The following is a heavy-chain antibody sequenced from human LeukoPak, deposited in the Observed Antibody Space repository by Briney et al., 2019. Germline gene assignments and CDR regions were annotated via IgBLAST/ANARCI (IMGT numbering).Heavy chain of an antibody. CDR1: GFTLSSYA. J-gene: IGHJ4*02. V-gene: IGHV3-23*01. Sequence: GGSLRLSCAASGFTLSSYAMSWVRQAPGKGLEWVSAISGSGGSTYYADSVKGRFTISRDNSKNTLYLQMNSLRAEDTAVYYCAKGAYDSSGYPSDYWGQGTLVTVSS. CDR2: ISGSGGST. CDR3: AKGAYDSSGYPSDY. D-gene: IGHD3-22*01.